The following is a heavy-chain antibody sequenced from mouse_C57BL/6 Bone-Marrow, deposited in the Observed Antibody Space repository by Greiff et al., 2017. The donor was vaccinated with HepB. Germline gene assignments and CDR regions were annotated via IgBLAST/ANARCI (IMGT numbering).Heavy chain of an antibody. CDR3: ARRSNYEGVCWYFDV. CDR1: GYTFTSYW. CDR2: IYPSDSET. Sequence: QVQLQQPGAELVRPGSSVKLSCKASGYTFTSYWMDWVKQRPGQGLEWIGNIYPSDSETHYNQKFKDKATLTVGKSSSTAYMQLSSLTSEDSAVYYCARRSNYEGVCWYFDVWGTGTTVTVSS. V-gene: IGHV1-61*01. D-gene: IGHD2-5*01. J-gene: IGHJ1*03.